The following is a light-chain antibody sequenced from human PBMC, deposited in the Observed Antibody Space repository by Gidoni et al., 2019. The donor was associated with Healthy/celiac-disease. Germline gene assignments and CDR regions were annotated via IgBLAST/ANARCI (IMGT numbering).Light chain of an antibody. CDR2: DNT. J-gene: IGLJ3*02. V-gene: IGLV1-40*01. CDR1: SSHIGAGYA. Sequence: QSVPTQPPSVSGDPGHMVTISCTGRSSHIGAGYAVHLYQQLPGTAPKVVIYDNTDRPSGVPDRFSASKSGTSASLAITGLQTEDEADYYCQTYDDSLSWVFGGGTKVTVL. CDR3: QTYDDSLSWV.